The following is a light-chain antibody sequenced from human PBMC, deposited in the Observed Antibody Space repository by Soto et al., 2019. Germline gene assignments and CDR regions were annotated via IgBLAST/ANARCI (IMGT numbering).Light chain of an antibody. Sequence: EMQMYKNPSSLSASVGDRVTITCQASQDISNYLNWYQQKPGKAPKLLIYDASNLETGVPSRFSGSGSGTDFTFTISSLQPEDIATYYCQQYDNLPLTFGGGTKVDIK. CDR3: QQYDNLPLT. J-gene: IGKJ4*01. CDR1: QDISNY. V-gene: IGKV1-33*01. CDR2: DAS.